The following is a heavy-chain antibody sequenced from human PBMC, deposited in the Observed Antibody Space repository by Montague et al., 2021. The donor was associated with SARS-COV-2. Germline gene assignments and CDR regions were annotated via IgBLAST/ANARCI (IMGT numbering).Heavy chain of an antibody. V-gene: IGHV4-59*01. J-gene: IGHJ4*02. CDR3: ARDFDY. Sequence: RTNYNPSLKSRVTLSVDTSKNQFSLKLSSVTAADTAVYYCARDFDYWVKGTLVTVSS. CDR2: RT.